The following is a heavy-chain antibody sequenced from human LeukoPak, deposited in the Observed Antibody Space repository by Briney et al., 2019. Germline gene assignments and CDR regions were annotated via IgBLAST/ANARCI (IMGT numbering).Heavy chain of an antibody. CDR1: GGSISSYY. V-gene: IGHV4-59*13. CDR3: VRDFSAHFDY. Sequence: SETLSLTCTVSGGSISSYYWSWIRQPPGKGLEWIGYFYYSGSTDYNPSLKSRVTISVDTSKNQFSLILSSVTAAGLAVYYLVRDFSAHFDYWGRGTLVTVSS. CDR2: FYYSGST. J-gene: IGHJ4*02. D-gene: IGHD2/OR15-2a*01.